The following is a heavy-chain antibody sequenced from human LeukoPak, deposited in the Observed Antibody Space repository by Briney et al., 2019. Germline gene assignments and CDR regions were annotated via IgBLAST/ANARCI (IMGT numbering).Heavy chain of an antibody. D-gene: IGHD6-13*01. V-gene: IGHV5-51*01. CDR3: ARLLRNIAAAVYYFDY. J-gene: IGHJ4*02. CDR2: IYPGDSDT. Sequence: GEPLKISCKGSGYSFTSYWIGWVRQMPGKGLEWMGIIYPGDSDTRYSPSFQGQVTISADKSISTAYLQWSSLKASDTAMYYCARLLRNIAAAVYYFDYWGQGTLVTVSS. CDR1: GYSFTSYW.